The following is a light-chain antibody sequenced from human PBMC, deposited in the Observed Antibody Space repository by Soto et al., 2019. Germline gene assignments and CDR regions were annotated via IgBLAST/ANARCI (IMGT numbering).Light chain of an antibody. CDR3: SSYTPSSTDV. CDR2: DVS. V-gene: IGLV2-14*03. J-gene: IGLJ1*01. Sequence: QSALTQPASVSGSPGQSITISCTGTSSDVGGYNYVSWYQQYPGKAPKLMIYDVSSRPSGVSNRFSGSKSGNTASRTISGLQAEDEADYHCSSYTPSSTDVFGTGTKLTVL. CDR1: SSDVGGYNY.